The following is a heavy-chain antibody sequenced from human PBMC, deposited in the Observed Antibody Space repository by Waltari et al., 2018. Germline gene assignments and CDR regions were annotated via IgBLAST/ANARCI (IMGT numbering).Heavy chain of an antibody. D-gene: IGHD2-15*01. Sequence: QLQLQESGPGLVKPSETLSLTCTVSGGSISSSSYYWGWIRQPPGKGLEWIGSIYYSGRTYYNPSLKSRVTISVDTSKNQFSLKLSSVTAADTAVYYCARGAGYQFDPWGQGTLVTVSS. V-gene: IGHV4-39*01. J-gene: IGHJ5*02. CDR2: IYYSGRT. CDR3: ARGAGYQFDP. CDR1: GGSISSSSYY.